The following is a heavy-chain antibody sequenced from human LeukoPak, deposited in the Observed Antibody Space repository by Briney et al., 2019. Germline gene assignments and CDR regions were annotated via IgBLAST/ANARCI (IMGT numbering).Heavy chain of an antibody. Sequence: GGSLRLSCAASGFTFSSYSMNWVRQAPGRGLEWVSAISGSGDSTYYADSVKGRFTISRDNSKNTLYLQMNSLRAEDTALYYCAKENPHNDYWGQGTLVTVSS. CDR1: GFTFSSYS. CDR2: ISGSGDST. J-gene: IGHJ4*02. V-gene: IGHV3-23*01. CDR3: AKENPHNDY.